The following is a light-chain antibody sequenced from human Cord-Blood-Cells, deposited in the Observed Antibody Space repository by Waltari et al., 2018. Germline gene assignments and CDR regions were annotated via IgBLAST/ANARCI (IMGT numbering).Light chain of an antibody. Sequence: LQMTPSPSSLSASVGDRVTLTCRASQSISSYLNWYQQKPGKAPKLLIYAASSLQSGVPSRFSGSGSGTDFTLTISSLQPEDFATYYCQQSYSTPITFGQGTRLEIK. CDR3: QQSYSTPIT. CDR1: QSISSY. CDR2: AAS. V-gene: IGKV1-39*01. J-gene: IGKJ5*01.